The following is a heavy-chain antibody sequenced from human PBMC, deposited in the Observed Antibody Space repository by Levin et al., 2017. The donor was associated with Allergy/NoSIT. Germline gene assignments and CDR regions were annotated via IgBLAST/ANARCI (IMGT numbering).Heavy chain of an antibody. CDR2: TSDIGST. D-gene: IGHD2/OR15-2a*01. Sequence: SETLSLTCAVSGGYIGSYYWSWIRQPPGKGLEWIGYTSDIGSTNYSPSLESRVTMSLDTSKNHFSLKLTSVTAADTAVYYCARGNVVTSLDYWGQGALVTVSS. CDR3: ARGNVVTSLDY. V-gene: IGHV4-59*01. CDR1: GGYIGSYY. J-gene: IGHJ4*02.